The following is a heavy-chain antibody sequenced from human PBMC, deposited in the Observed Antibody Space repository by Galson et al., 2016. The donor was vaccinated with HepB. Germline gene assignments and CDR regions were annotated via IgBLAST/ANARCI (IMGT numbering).Heavy chain of an antibody. CDR2: IGSETNSFAT. CDR1: GFPFTAYG. Sequence: SLRLSCAASGFPFTAYGSHWVRQASGKGLEWIGRIGSETNSFATTYGASVDGRFTISRDDSRNTTYLHMNSLMTGDTAVYYCTRLHDSGGPNCFDMWGPGTLVTVSS. D-gene: IGHD6-19*01. V-gene: IGHV3-73*01. CDR3: TRLHDSGGPNCFDM. J-gene: IGHJ3*02.